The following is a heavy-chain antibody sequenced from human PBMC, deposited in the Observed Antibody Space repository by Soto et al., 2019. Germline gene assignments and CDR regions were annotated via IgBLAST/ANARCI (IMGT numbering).Heavy chain of an antibody. V-gene: IGHV1-18*04. CDR1: GYTFTSYG. CDR3: ARVAVDMITFGGVIVTGLDY. CDR2: ISAYNGNT. Sequence: ASVKVSCKASGYTFTSYGISWVRQAPGQGLEWMGWISAYNGNTNYAQKLQGRVTMTTDTSTSTAYMELRSLRSDDTAVYYCARVAVDMITFGGVIVTGLDYWGQGTLVTVSS. J-gene: IGHJ4*02. D-gene: IGHD3-16*02.